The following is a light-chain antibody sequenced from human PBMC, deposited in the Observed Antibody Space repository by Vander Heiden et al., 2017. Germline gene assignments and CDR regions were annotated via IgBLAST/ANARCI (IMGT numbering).Light chain of an antibody. CDR2: LEGSGSY. Sequence: QPVLTQSSSASASLGSSVKLTCTLSSRHSSYIIAWHQQQPGKSPRYLMKLEGSGSYNKGSGVPDRFSGSSSGADRYLTISHLQSEDEADYYCETWDSNTRVFGGGTKLTVL. V-gene: IGLV4-60*03. CDR3: ETWDSNTRV. J-gene: IGLJ3*02. CDR1: SRHSSYI.